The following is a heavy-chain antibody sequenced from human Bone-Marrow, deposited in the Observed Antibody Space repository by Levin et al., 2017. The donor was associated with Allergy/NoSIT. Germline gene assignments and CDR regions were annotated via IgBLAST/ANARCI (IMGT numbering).Heavy chain of an antibody. J-gene: IGHJ4*02. CDR1: GFTFSGSY. V-gene: IGHV3-73*01. CDR3: ISQDCSSGYCSFPDY. D-gene: IGHD3-22*01. CDR2: IRHKANGYAT. Sequence: PGGSLRLSCAASGFTFSGSYIHWVRQASGKGLEWVGRIRHKANGYATAYAGSVKGRFTISRDDSKNTAYLQMNSLKTEDTAVYYCISQDCSSGYCSFPDYWGQGTLVTVSS.